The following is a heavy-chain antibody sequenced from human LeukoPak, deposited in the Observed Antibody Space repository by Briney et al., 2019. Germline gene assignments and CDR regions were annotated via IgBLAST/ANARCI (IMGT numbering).Heavy chain of an antibody. V-gene: IGHV1-69*01. CDR2: ITPLFGTA. CDR1: GGTFSKYT. CDR3: ARHSGYDYDCFDY. Sequence: SVKVSCKASGGTFSKYTISWVRQRPGQGLEWMGGITPLFGTANYAQKFQGRVTITADESTSTAYMELSSLRSEDTAVYYCARHSGYDYDCFDYWGQGTLVTVSS. J-gene: IGHJ4*02. D-gene: IGHD5-12*01.